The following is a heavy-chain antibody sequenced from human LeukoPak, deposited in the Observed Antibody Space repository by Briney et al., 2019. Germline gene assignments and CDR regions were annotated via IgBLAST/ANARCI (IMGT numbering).Heavy chain of an antibody. D-gene: IGHD4-17*01. CDR1: GFMFSSYE. CDR3: ARVGAFYSFYFGMDI. Sequence: GGSLRLSCVASGFMFSSYEMNWVRQAPGKGLEWVSYISNSGNNIDYADSVKGRFTISRANAKNSQYLQMNNLRAEDTAVYYCARVGAFYSFYFGMDIWGQGTTVAVSS. V-gene: IGHV3-48*03. CDR2: ISNSGNNI. J-gene: IGHJ6*02.